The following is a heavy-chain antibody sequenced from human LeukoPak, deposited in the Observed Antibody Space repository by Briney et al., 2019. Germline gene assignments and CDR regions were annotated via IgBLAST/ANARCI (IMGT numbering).Heavy chain of an antibody. Sequence: GGSLRLSCAASGFTVSSNYMSWVRQAPGKGLEWVSVIYSGGSTYHADSVKGRFTISRDNSKNTLYLQMNSLRAEDTAVYYCARSYSNYWSGYYYMDVWGKGTTVTVSS. D-gene: IGHD4-11*01. V-gene: IGHV3-66*02. CDR3: ARSYSNYWSGYYYMDV. CDR1: GFTVSSNY. J-gene: IGHJ6*03. CDR2: IYSGGST.